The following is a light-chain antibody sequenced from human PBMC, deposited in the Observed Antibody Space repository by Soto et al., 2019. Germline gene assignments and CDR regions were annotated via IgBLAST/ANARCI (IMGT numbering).Light chain of an antibody. J-gene: IGKJ5*01. Sequence: DIQMTQDPSSVSASVGDRVTITCRASQGISSWLAWYQQKPGTAPKLLISAASSVQTGVPSRFSGSGSETDFTLTISRLQPEDFATYFCQQAHAFPITFGQGTRLEI. CDR1: QGISSW. CDR3: QQAHAFPIT. CDR2: AAS. V-gene: IGKV1-12*01.